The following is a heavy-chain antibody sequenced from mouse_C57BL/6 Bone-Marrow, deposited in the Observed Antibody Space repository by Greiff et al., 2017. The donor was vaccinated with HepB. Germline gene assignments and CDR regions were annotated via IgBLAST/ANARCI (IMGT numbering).Heavy chain of an antibody. J-gene: IGHJ1*03. CDR1: GYAFSSSW. Sequence: QVQLKQSGPELVKPGASVKISCKASGYAFSSSWMNWVKQRPGKGLEWIGRIYPGDGDTNYNGKFKGKATLTADKSSSTAYMQLSSLTSEDSAVYFCAREGVTTVVATSHFDVWGTGTTVTVSS. D-gene: IGHD1-1*01. CDR2: IYPGDGDT. V-gene: IGHV1-82*01. CDR3: AREGVTTVVATSHFDV.